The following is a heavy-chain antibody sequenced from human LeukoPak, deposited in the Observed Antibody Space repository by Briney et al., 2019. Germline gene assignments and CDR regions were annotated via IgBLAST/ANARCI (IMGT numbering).Heavy chain of an antibody. D-gene: IGHD3-10*01. J-gene: IGHJ3*02. CDR3: ARGGTGITMVRGVLWAFDI. Sequence: GGSLRLSCAASGFTFSSYAMHWARQAPGKGLEWVALISYHGDITYYADSVKGRFTLSRDNSKTTLFLQLNSLRAEDTAVYYCARGGTGITMVRGVLWAFDIWGQGTMVTVSS. CDR2: ISYHGDIT. V-gene: IGHV3-30*01. CDR1: GFTFSSYA.